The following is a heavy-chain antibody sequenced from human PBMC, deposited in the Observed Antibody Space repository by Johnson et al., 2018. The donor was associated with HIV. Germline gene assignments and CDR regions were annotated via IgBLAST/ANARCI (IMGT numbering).Heavy chain of an antibody. J-gene: IGHJ3*02. CDR2: ISYDGVNK. CDR1: GFTVSRNY. CDR3: ARGPVDTAMGNDAFDI. Sequence: QVQLVESGGGLVQPGGSLRLSCAASGFTVSRNYMSWVRQAPGKGLEWVAVISYDGVNKYYADSVKGRFTVSRDNSKNTLYLQMTSLRTEDTAVYYCARGPVDTAMGNDAFDIWGQGTMATVSS. V-gene: IGHV3-30*03. D-gene: IGHD5-18*01.